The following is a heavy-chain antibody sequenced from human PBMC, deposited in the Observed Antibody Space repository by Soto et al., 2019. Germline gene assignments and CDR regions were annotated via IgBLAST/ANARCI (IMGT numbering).Heavy chain of an antibody. D-gene: IGHD6-13*01. J-gene: IGHJ4*02. V-gene: IGHV4-31*03. CDR1: RGSISSGAYY. CDR2: ISYSGTT. CDR3: ARVNDAGRTSYFFDY. Sequence: QVQLLASGPGLVKPSQALSLTCTVSRGSISSGAYYWSWIRQHPGKGLEWIGYISYSGTTYYSPSLQSRITISVDTSKNQFSLRLTSVTAADTAAYYCARVNDAGRTSYFFDYWGQGTLVTVSS.